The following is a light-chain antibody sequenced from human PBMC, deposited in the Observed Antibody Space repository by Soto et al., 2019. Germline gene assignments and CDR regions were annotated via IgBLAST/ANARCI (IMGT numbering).Light chain of an antibody. V-gene: IGLV2-14*01. CDR3: SSYTSNTRGV. CDR1: SSDVGGYNY. J-gene: IGLJ1*01. CDR2: EVS. Sequence: QSALTQPASVSGSPGQSITISCTGTSSDVGGYNYVSWYQQHPGKAPKLMIYEVSNRPSGVSNRFSGSKSGNTASLTISGLQAEDEADYYCSSYTSNTRGVFGTGTKLTVL.